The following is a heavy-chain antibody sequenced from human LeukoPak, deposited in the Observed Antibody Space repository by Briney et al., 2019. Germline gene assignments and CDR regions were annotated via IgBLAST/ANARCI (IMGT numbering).Heavy chain of an antibody. Sequence: PGGSLRLSCAASGFTFSSYGMHWVRQAPGKGLEWVAIISFDGNNKYYGDSVKGRFTISRDNSKNTLYLQMNSLRAEDTAVYYCAKDCSGDSCQYQIDYWGQGTLVTVSS. D-gene: IGHD2-15*01. CDR2: ISFDGNNK. CDR3: AKDCSGDSCQYQIDY. J-gene: IGHJ4*02. CDR1: GFTFSSYG. V-gene: IGHV3-30*18.